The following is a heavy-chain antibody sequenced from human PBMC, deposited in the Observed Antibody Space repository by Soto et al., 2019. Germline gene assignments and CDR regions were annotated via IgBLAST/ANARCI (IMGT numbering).Heavy chain of an antibody. D-gene: IGHD2-8*02. J-gene: IGHJ4*02. V-gene: IGHV4-34*01. Sequence: QVQLQQWGAGLLKPSETLSLTCAVYGGSFSGYYWTWIRQPPGTGLEWMGEINHIGSTNYTPSLKSRVTMSVATSKSQFSLKLTSVTAADTAVYYCARDKITGLFDYWGQGTLVTVSS. CDR2: INHIGST. CDR3: ARDKITGLFDY. CDR1: GGSFSGYY.